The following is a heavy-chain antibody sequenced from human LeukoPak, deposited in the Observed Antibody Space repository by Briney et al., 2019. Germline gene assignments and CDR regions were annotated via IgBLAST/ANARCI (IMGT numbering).Heavy chain of an antibody. CDR2: IWYDGSNK. D-gene: IGHD1-26*01. CDR3: ARAADSGSSPFDY. CDR1: GFTFTTYA. Sequence: GGSLRLSCAVSGFTFTTYAMTWVRQAPGKGLEWVAVIWYDGSNKYYADSVKGRFTISRDNSKNTLYLQMNSLRAEDTAVYYCARAADSGSSPFDYWGQGTLVTVSS. J-gene: IGHJ4*02. V-gene: IGHV3-33*08.